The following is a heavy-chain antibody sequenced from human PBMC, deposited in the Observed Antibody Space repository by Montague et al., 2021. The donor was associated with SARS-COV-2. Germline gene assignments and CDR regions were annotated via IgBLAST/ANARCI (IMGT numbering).Heavy chain of an antibody. Sequence: SETLSLTCTVSGASVSTYHWCWIRQPAGKGLEWIGRVFISGTTDFNPSLRSRVTLSIDTSRNQLSLQMTSVTSADTAIYCCERKDGDGWGQGTLVTVSS. D-gene: IGHD2-21*02. CDR2: VFISGTT. J-gene: IGHJ4*02. CDR1: GASVSTYH. V-gene: IGHV4-4*07. CDR3: ERKDGDG.